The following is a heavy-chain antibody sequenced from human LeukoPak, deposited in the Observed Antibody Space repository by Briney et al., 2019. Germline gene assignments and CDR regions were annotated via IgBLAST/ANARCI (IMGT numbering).Heavy chain of an antibody. CDR1: GFIFIDQY. V-gene: IGHV3-72*01. Sequence: PGGSLRLSCVASGFIFIDQYMDWVRQAPGKGLEWLGRVRNKAHNYMTEYAASVKARITISRDDSLKSLFLQLHTLTVEDTAVYYCVRGGGYFFDYWGRGTLVTVSS. CDR2: VRNKAHNYMT. J-gene: IGHJ4*02. CDR3: VRGGGYFFDY. D-gene: IGHD4-23*01.